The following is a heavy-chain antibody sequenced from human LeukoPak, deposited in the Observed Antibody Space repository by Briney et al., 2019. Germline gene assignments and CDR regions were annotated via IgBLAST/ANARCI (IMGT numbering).Heavy chain of an antibody. Sequence: GGSLRLSCAASGFTFSNYGMHWVRQAPGKGLEWVAVISYDGSYKYYADSVKGRLTISRDNSRNTLYLQMNSLRAEDTAVYYCAKVGDYGDYALDYWGQGTLVTVSS. D-gene: IGHD4-17*01. V-gene: IGHV3-30*18. J-gene: IGHJ4*02. CDR2: ISYDGSYK. CDR1: GFTFSNYG. CDR3: AKVGDYGDYALDY.